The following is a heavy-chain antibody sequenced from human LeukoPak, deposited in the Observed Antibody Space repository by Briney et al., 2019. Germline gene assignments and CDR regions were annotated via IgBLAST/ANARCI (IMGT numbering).Heavy chain of an antibody. Sequence: SETLSLTCTVSGGSISGYYWSWIRQPPGQGLEWIAYIHSNGYTNYNPSLKSRVTISVDTSKNQFSLKVTSVTAADTAMYYCTKREGPMSGSYDYFDPWGQGTLVTVS. D-gene: IGHD1-26*01. CDR1: GGSISGYY. CDR3: TKREGPMSGSYDYFDP. J-gene: IGHJ5*02. V-gene: IGHV4-4*09. CDR2: IHSNGYT.